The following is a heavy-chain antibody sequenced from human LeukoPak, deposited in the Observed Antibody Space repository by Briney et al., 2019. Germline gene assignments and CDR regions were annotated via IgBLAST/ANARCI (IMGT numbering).Heavy chain of an antibody. J-gene: IGHJ4*02. CDR3: TRGSSTPYLDWLSPAY. CDR2: LSYDGTKK. Sequence: SGGSLRLSCAASGFTFTSYPMHWVRQAPGKGLESVAVLSYDGTKKDYVDAVKGRFTISRDTSKNTLYLQVDSLRVEDTAMYYCTRGSSTPYLDWLSPAYWGQGTLVTVSS. CDR1: GFTFTSYP. D-gene: IGHD3-9*01. V-gene: IGHV3-30-3*01.